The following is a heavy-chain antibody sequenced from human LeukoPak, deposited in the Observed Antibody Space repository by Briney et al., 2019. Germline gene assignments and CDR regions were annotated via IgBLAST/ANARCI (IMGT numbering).Heavy chain of an antibody. V-gene: IGHV4-34*01. Sequence: SETLSLTCAVYGGSFRGYYWGWIRQPPGKGLEWIGEINHSGSTKYNASLESRVTMSVETSKNQFTLKLNSVTAADTAVYYCAKVYSSSSRDAFDVWGPGTMVTVSS. J-gene: IGHJ3*01. CDR1: GGSFRGYY. CDR3: AKVYSSSSRDAFDV. CDR2: INHSGST. D-gene: IGHD6-6*01.